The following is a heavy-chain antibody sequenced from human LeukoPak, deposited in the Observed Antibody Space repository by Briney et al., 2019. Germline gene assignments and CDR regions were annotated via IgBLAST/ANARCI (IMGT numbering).Heavy chain of an antibody. D-gene: IGHD3-10*01. CDR2: LSGSGSSK. CDR3: AKVPYYYGSGSYHLDV. J-gene: IGHJ6*03. Sequence: GSLRLSCAASGFPFSSYAMRWVRQAPGKGLDWVSALSGSGSSKYYADSVKGRFAISRDNSKNTLSLQMNSLRAEDTAVYYCAKVPYYYGSGSYHLDVWGKGTTVTVSS. CDR1: GFPFSSYA. V-gene: IGHV3-23*01.